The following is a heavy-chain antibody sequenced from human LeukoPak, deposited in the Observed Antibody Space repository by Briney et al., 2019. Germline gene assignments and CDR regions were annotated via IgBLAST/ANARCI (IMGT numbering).Heavy chain of an antibody. CDR2: ISSSSSYI. Sequence: GGSLRLSCAASGFTFSSYSMNWVRQAPGKGLEWVSSISSSSSYICYADSVKGRFTISRDNAKNSLYLQMNSLRAEDTAVYYCARSGGYFDYWGQGTLVTASS. J-gene: IGHJ4*02. D-gene: IGHD2-15*01. CDR3: ARSGGYFDY. CDR1: GFTFSSYS. V-gene: IGHV3-21*01.